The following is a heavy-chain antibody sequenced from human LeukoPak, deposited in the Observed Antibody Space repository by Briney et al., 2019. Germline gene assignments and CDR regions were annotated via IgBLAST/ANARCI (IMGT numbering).Heavy chain of an antibody. V-gene: IGHV1-69*05. D-gene: IGHD2-2*01. CDR3: ARGRYCSSTSCPGADP. CDR1: GGTFSSYA. Sequence: SVKASCKASGGTFSSYAISWVRQAPGQGLEWMGGIIPIFGTANYAQKFQGRVTITTDESTSTAYMELSSLRSEDTAVYYCARGRYCSSTSCPGADPWGQGTLVTVSS. CDR2: IIPIFGTA. J-gene: IGHJ5*02.